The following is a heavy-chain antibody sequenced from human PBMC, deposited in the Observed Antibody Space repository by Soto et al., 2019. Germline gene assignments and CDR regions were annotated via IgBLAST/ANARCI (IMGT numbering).Heavy chain of an antibody. CDR3: ARGNDSSGYYYVFLGAFDI. V-gene: IGHV1-2*04. CDR1: GYTFTGYY. CDR2: INPNSGGT. D-gene: IGHD3-22*01. J-gene: IGHJ3*02. Sequence: ASVKVSCKASGYTFTGYYMHWVRQAPGQGLEWMGWINPNSGGTNYAQKFQGWVTMTRDTSISTAYMELSRLRSDDTAVYYCARGNDSSGYYYVFLGAFDIWGQGTMVTVSS.